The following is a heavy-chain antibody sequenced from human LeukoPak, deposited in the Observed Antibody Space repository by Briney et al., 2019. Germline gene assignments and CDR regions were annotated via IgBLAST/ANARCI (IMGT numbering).Heavy chain of an antibody. J-gene: IGHJ6*04. CDR3: ARDSSYGGAPV. CDR2: ISSGGSTI. D-gene: IGHD2-21*01. Sequence: GGSLRLSCAASGFTFSSYEMNWVRQAPGKGLEWVSYISSGGSTIYYADSVKGRFTISRDNAKNSLHLQMNSLRAEDTAVYYCARDSSYGGAPVWGKGTTVAVSS. V-gene: IGHV3-48*03. CDR1: GFTFSSYE.